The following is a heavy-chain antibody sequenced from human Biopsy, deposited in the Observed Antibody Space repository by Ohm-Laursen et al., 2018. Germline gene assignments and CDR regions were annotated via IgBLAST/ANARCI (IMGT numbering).Heavy chain of an antibody. CDR1: GFTFNNYG. Sequence: SLSLSCSASGFTFNNYGMQWVRQAPGKGLEWVAFIFYDGSNTYYADSVRGRFTISRDNSKNTLYLQMNNLRAEDTAVFYCAKDLRNNNWGVENWGQGTLVTVSP. CDR3: AKDLRNNNWGVEN. V-gene: IGHV3-30*18. D-gene: IGHD7-27*01. J-gene: IGHJ4*02. CDR2: IFYDGSNT.